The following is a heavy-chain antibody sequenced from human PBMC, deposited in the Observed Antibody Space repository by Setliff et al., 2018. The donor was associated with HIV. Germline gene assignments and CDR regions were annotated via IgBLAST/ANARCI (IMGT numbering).Heavy chain of an antibody. CDR2: IYHNGIT. D-gene: IGHD4-17*01. CDR1: SGSVNNYW. Sequence: KTSETLSLTCNVSSGSVNNYWWTWIRQPPGKGLEWIGSIYHNGITYYNPSLKSRVTISVDTSQNQFSLKLSSVTAADTAIYYCARRIYGNNPYFDYWSQGTLVTVSS. CDR3: ARRIYGNNPYFDY. J-gene: IGHJ4*02. V-gene: IGHV4-59*08.